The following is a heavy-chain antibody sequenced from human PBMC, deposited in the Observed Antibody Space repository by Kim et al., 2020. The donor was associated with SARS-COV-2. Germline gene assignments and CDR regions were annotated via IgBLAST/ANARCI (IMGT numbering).Heavy chain of an antibody. J-gene: IGHJ4*01. V-gene: IGHV3-30*04. Sequence: GGSLRLSCAASGFTFSSYAMHWVRQAPGKGLEWVAVISYDGSNKYYADSVKGRFTISRDNSKNTLYLQMNSLRAEDTAVYYCARDRGFGGWSPAGLDYWG. CDR2: ISYDGSNK. CDR1: GFTFSSYA. D-gene: IGHD6-19*01. CDR3: ARDRGFGGWSPAGLDY.